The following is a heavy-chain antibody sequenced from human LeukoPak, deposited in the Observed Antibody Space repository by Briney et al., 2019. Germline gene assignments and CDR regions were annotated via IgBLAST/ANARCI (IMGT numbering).Heavy chain of an antibody. CDR1: GGSISSYY. CDR3: ARETRGPFWSGPFDY. CDR2: IYYSGST. D-gene: IGHD3-3*01. J-gene: IGHJ4*02. V-gene: IGHV4-59*01. Sequence: SSETLSLTCTVSGGSISSYYWSWIRQPPGKGLEWIGYIYYSGSTNYNPSLKSRVTISVDTSKNQFSLKLSSVTAADTAVYYCARETRGPFWSGPFDYWGQGTLVTVSS.